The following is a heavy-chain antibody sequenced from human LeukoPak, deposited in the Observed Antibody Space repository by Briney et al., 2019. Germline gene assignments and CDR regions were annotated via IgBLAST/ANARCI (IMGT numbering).Heavy chain of an antibody. CDR2: IKSKTAGGTA. V-gene: IGHV3-15*01. D-gene: IGHD3-22*01. Sequence: GGSLRLSCAAPGFTFSNGWMSWVRQAPGKGLEWVGRIKSKTAGGTADYAAPVKGRFTISRDDSKNTVYLQMNSLKIEDTAVYYCTVYYYDGSGYYYGDSWGQGTLVTVSS. J-gene: IGHJ4*02. CDR1: GFTFSNGW. CDR3: TVYYYDGSGYYYGDS.